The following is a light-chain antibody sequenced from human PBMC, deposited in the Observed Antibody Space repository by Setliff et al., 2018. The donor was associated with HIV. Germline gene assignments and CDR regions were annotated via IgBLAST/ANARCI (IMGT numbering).Light chain of an antibody. CDR2: DVS. CDR1: GSDIGAFDY. CDR3: SSYSRLNTPPFA. J-gene: IGLJ1*01. V-gene: IGLV2-14*03. Sequence: QSVLTQPASVSGSPGQSITISCLGTGSDIGAFDYVAWYQQVPDKAPKVILYDVSNRPSGVSNRFSGSKSGNTASLTISVLEAEDEADYFCSSYSRLNTPPFAFGAGTKVTVL.